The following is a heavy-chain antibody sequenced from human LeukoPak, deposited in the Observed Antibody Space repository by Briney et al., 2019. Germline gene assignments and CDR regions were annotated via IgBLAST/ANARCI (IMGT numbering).Heavy chain of an antibody. V-gene: IGHV4-34*01. J-gene: IGHJ4*02. CDR2: INHSGST. CDR1: GGSFSGYY. Sequence: SETLSLTCAVYGGSFSGYYWSWIRQPLGKGLEWIGEINHSGSTNYNPSLKSRVTISVDTSQNQFYLKLSSVTAADTAVYYCAREPLRFLEWLSPYYFDYWGQGTLVTVSS. CDR3: AREPLRFLEWLSPYYFDY. D-gene: IGHD3-3*01.